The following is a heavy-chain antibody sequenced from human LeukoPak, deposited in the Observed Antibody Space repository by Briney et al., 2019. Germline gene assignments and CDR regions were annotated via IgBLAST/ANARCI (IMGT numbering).Heavy chain of an antibody. J-gene: IGHJ4*02. V-gene: IGHV3-48*01. Sequence: GGSLRLSCAASGFTFSSYSMNWGRQAPGKGLEWLSYISSGSGTIYYADSVKGRFTISRDNAKNSVYLQMNSLRGEDTAVYYCARGGNIDYWGQGTLVTVSS. CDR2: ISSGSGTI. CDR1: GFTFSSYS. D-gene: IGHD3-10*01. CDR3: ARGGNIDY.